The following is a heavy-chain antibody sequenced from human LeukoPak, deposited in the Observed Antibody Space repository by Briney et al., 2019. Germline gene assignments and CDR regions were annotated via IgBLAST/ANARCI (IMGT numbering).Heavy chain of an antibody. CDR3: ARGRMGDC. CDR1: GFAVVDHF. D-gene: IGHD1-14*01. Sequence: GSLRLSCAASGFAVVDHFMHWVRQAPGKGLEWIGEINHSGSTNYNPSLKSRVTISVDTSKNQFSLKLSSVTAADTAVYYCARGRMGDCWGQGTLATVSS. J-gene: IGHJ4*02. CDR2: INHSGST. V-gene: IGHV4-34*01.